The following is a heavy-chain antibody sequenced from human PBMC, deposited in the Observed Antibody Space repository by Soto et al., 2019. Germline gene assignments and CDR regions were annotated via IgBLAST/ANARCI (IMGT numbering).Heavy chain of an antibody. Sequence: PGGSLRLSCXAXGFTCSSYAMSWVRQAPGKGLEWVSAISGSGVSTYYADSVKGRFTISRDNSKNTLYLQMNSLRAEDTAVYYCANSEELGILGYWGQGTLVTVSS. CDR2: ISGSGVST. CDR3: ANSEELGILGY. V-gene: IGHV3-23*01. D-gene: IGHD7-27*01. J-gene: IGHJ4*02. CDR1: GFTCSSYA.